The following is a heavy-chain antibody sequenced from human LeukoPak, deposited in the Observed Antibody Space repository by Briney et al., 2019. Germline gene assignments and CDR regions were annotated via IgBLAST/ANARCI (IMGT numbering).Heavy chain of an antibody. Sequence: SETLSLTCTVSGGSISSSSYYWGWIRQPPGKGLEWIGSIYYSGSTYYNPSLKSRVTISVDTSKNHFSLKLSSVTAADTAVYYCARQATVTKRVWFDPWGQGALVTVSS. D-gene: IGHD4-17*01. J-gene: IGHJ5*02. CDR2: IYYSGST. V-gene: IGHV4-39*01. CDR1: GGSISSSSYY. CDR3: ARQATVTKRVWFDP.